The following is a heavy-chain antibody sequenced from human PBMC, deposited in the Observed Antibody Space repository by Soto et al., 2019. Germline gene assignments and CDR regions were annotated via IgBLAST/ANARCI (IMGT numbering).Heavy chain of an antibody. V-gene: IGHV1-2*02. CDR1: GYTFTGYY. CDR3: AREFYDFWSGYPQRYYGMDV. CDR2: INPNSGGT. J-gene: IGHJ6*02. Sequence: ASVKVSCKASGYTFTGYYTHWVRQAPGQGLEWMGWINPNSGGTNYAQKFQGRVTMTRDTSISTAYMELSRLRSDDTAVYYCAREFYDFWSGYPQRYYGMDVWGQGTTVTVSS. D-gene: IGHD3-3*01.